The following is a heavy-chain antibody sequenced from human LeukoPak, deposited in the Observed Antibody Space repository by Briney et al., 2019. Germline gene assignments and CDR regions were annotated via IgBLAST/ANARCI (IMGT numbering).Heavy chain of an antibody. V-gene: IGHV3-9*01. Sequence: PGGSLRLSCAASGFTFDDYAMHWVRQAPGKGLEWASGISWNSGSIDYADSVKGRFTISRDNAKNSLYLQMNSLRAEDTALYYCAKDMCGSTSCSIDYWGQGTLVTVSS. J-gene: IGHJ4*02. D-gene: IGHD2-2*01. CDR3: AKDMCGSTSCSIDY. CDR2: ISWNSGSI. CDR1: GFTFDDYA.